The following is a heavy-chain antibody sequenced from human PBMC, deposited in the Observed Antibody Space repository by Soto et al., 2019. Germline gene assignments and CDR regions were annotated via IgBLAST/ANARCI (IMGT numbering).Heavy chain of an antibody. CDR1: GFTFSDYY. J-gene: IGHJ5*02. CDR2: ISSSSSYT. Sequence: QVQLVESGGGLVKPGGSLRLSCAASGFTFSDYYMSWIRQAPGKGLEWVSYISSSSSYTNYADSVKGRFTISRDNAKNSLYLQMNSLRAEDTAVYYCARANDVDWFDPWGQGTLVTVSS. V-gene: IGHV3-11*05. D-gene: IGHD1-1*01. CDR3: ARANDVDWFDP.